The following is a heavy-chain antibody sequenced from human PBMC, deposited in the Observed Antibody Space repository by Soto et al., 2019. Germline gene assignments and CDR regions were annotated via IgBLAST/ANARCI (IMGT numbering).Heavy chain of an antibody. Sequence: QVQLVESGGGVVQPGRSLRLSCAASGFTFRSYGMHWVRQAPGKGLEWVAVIWYDGGNKHYADSVKGRFTISRDNSKNTLYLQMKSLRAEDTAAYYCARVTYSSSAAPFRYYGMDVWGQGTTVTVSS. CDR3: ARVTYSSSAAPFRYYGMDV. CDR1: GFTFRSYG. D-gene: IGHD6-6*01. J-gene: IGHJ6*02. CDR2: IWYDGGNK. V-gene: IGHV3-33*01.